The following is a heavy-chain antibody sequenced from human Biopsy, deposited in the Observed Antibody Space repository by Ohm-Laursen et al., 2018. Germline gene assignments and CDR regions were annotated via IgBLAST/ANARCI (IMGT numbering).Heavy chain of an antibody. Sequence: SSVKVSCKASGGSFNSLDLSWVRQAPGQGLEWLGGIIPFSGTINYAQAFRGRVAITADESTSTVYLDLSSLRSEDTATYYWARRRGADFDYWGQGTLVTVSS. CDR2: IIPFSGTI. V-gene: IGHV1-69*01. J-gene: IGHJ4*02. CDR3: ARRRGADFDY. D-gene: IGHD3-16*01. CDR1: GGSFNSLD.